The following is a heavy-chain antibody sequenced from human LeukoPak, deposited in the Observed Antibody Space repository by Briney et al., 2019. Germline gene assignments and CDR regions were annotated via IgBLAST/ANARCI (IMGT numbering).Heavy chain of an antibody. V-gene: IGHV3-33*01. Sequence: PGGSLRLSCAASGFTFSTYCMHWVRQAPGKGLEWVAVLCEDGINISYADSVKGRFAISRDTSQNTLYLQMDSLRAEDTAVYFCGVLPAARVLRDLWGQGTLVTVFS. CDR3: GVLPAARVLRDL. D-gene: IGHD2-2*01. J-gene: IGHJ4*02. CDR2: LCEDGINI. CDR1: GFTFSTYC.